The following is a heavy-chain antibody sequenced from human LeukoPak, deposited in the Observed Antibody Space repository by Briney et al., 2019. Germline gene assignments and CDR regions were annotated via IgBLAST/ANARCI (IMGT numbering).Heavy chain of an antibody. CDR1: GFSFSTYA. D-gene: IGHD4-17*01. Sequence: GGSLRLSCAASGFSFSTYAMHWVRQAPGKGLEWVTLISYDGSIKYYADSVKGRFTISRDNSKKTLYLQMNSLRPEDTAVYYCARGGLYGDYSFYFDSWGQGTLVTVSS. J-gene: IGHJ4*02. V-gene: IGHV3-30-3*01. CDR3: ARGGLYGDYSFYFDS. CDR2: ISYDGSIK.